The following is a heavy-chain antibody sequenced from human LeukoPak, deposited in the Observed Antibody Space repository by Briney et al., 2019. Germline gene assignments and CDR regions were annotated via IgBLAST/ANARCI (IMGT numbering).Heavy chain of an antibody. D-gene: IGHD6-19*01. J-gene: IGHJ4*02. Sequence: GGSLRLSCAASGFTFSRYGMHWDRQAPGKGLEWVAVISYDGSNKYYADSVKGRFTISRDNSKNTLYLQMNSLRAEDTAVYYCAKDSQVIAVAGYFDYWGQGTLVTVSS. CDR3: AKDSQVIAVAGYFDY. CDR2: ISYDGSNK. CDR1: GFTFSRYG. V-gene: IGHV3-30*18.